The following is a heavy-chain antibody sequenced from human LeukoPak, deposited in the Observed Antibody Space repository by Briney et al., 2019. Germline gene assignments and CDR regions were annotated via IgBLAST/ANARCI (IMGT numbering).Heavy chain of an antibody. Sequence: PSETLSLTCAVYGVSFSGYYWSWIRQPPGKGLEWIGEINHSGSTNYNPSLKSRVTISVDTSKNQFSLKLSSVTAADTAVYYCARGRYYYAPWGQGTMVTVSS. V-gene: IGHV4-34*01. J-gene: IGHJ3*01. D-gene: IGHD3-10*01. CDR3: ARGRYYYAP. CDR1: GVSFSGYY. CDR2: INHSGST.